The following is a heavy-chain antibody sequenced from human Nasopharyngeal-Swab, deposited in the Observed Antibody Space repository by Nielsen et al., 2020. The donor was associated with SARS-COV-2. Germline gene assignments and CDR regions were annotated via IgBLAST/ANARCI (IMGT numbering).Heavy chain of an antibody. D-gene: IGHD3-22*01. CDR2: ISPIFGTA. CDR3: ARDPGDSSGYYYYFDY. Sequence: SVKVSCKASGGTFSSYAISWVRQAPGQGLEWMGGISPIFGTANYAQKFQGRVTITADESTSTAYMELSSLRSEDTAVYYCARDPGDSSGYYYYFDYWGQGTLVTVSS. CDR1: GGTFSSYA. V-gene: IGHV1-69*13. J-gene: IGHJ4*02.